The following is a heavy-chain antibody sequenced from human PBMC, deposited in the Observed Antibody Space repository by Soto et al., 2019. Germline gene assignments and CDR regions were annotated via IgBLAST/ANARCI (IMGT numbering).Heavy chain of an antibody. V-gene: IGHV4-59*01. Sequence: SETLSLIYTVSGDSIRPCYSTWIRQPPAKGLELVGYIYYSGSTRYNPSLKSRVTISVDMSKNQLSLKLSSVIAAHTAVYYCARAYGVFDNDLDVWGQVPAVTVS. CDR3: ARAYGVFDNDLDV. CDR1: GDSIRPCY. D-gene: IGHD2-8*01. CDR2: IYYSGST. J-gene: IGHJ6*02.